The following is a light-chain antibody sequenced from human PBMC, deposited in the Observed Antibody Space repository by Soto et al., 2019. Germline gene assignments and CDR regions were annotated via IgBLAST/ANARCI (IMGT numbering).Light chain of an antibody. Sequence: DIPLTQSPSLLSASIGDRVTITCRASEGISTYLAWYQQKPGKAPKLLISDASTLQSGVPSRFRGGGSGPEFALTVSSLQPEDFATYFCQQLNRYPFTFGAGTKVEIK. J-gene: IGKJ4*01. CDR3: QQLNRYPFT. V-gene: IGKV1-9*01. CDR1: EGISTY. CDR2: DAS.